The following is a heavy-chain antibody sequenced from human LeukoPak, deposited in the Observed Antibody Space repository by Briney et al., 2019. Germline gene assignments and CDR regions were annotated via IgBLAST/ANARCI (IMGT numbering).Heavy chain of an antibody. D-gene: IGHD3-10*01. J-gene: IGHJ6*02. CDR3: AYGSGSLLYYYYYGMDV. CDR2: IYSGGST. CDR1: GFTVSSNY. Sequence: GSLRLSCAASGFTVSSNYMSWVRQAPGKGLEWVSVIYSGGSTYYADSVKGRFTISRDNSKNTLYLQMNSLRAEDTAVYYCAYGSGSLLYYYYYGMDVWGQGTTVTVSS. V-gene: IGHV3-66*01.